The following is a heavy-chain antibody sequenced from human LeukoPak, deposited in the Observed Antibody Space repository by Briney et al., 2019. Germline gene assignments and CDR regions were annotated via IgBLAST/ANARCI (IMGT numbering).Heavy chain of an antibody. V-gene: IGHV5-51*01. J-gene: IGHJ4*02. Sequence: GESLKISCKGSGYSLSSYWIGWVRQMPGKGLEWMGTIYPGDSDTRYSPSFQGQVTISADKSISTAYLQWSSLKASDTAIYYCARLPQLARYYFDYWGQGTLVTVSS. CDR3: ARLPQLARYYFDY. CDR2: IYPGDSDT. D-gene: IGHD6-13*01. CDR1: GYSLSSYW.